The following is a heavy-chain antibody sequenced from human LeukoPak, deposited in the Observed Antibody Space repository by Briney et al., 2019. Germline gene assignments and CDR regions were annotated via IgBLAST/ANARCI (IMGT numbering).Heavy chain of an antibody. J-gene: IGHJ4*02. CDR3: ARLHYYDSSGYYYRFDY. Sequence: PSETLSLTCTVSGGSISNSYYYWGWIRQPPGKGLEWIVSIDYSGSTYYNPSLKSRVTISVDTSKNQLSLKLSSVTAADTAVYYCARLHYYDSSGYYYRFDYWGQGTLVTVSS. V-gene: IGHV4-39*01. CDR1: GGSISNSYYY. CDR2: IDYSGST. D-gene: IGHD3-22*01.